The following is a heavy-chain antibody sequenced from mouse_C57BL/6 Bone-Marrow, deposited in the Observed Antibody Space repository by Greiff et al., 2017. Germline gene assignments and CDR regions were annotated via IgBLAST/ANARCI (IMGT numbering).Heavy chain of an antibody. J-gene: IGHJ2*01. CDR3: VRGGDYYGSSYGDY. V-gene: IGHV10-3*01. CDR2: IRSKSSNYAT. Sequence: EVKLVESGGGLVQPKGSLKLSCAASGFTFNTYAMHWVRQAPGKGLEWVARIRSKSSNYATYYADSVKDRFTISRDDSQSMLYLQMNNLKTEDTAMYVCVRGGDYYGSSYGDYWGQGTTLTVSS. CDR1: GFTFNTYA. D-gene: IGHD1-1*01.